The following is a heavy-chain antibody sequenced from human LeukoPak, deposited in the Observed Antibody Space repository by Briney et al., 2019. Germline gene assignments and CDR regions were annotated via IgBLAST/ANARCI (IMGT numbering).Heavy chain of an antibody. V-gene: IGHV3-7*01. CDR1: GLTFSETW. Sequence: GGSLTLSCAASGLTFSETWMSWVRQAPGQGLEWVAAIKDDGSEKDYVDSVKGRFTISRDNAKNSLYLQMNSLRAEETGVYYCATYTHWVAGDVWGQGTTVSVS. CDR3: ATYTHWVAGDV. J-gene: IGHJ6*02. D-gene: IGHD3-16*01. CDR2: IKDDGSEK.